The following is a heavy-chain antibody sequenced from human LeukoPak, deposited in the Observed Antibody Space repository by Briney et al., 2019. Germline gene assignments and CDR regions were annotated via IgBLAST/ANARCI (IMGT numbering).Heavy chain of an antibody. CDR3: ARLQAAMVTFFAFDI. D-gene: IGHD5-18*01. CDR2: IYYSGST. J-gene: IGHJ3*02. Sequence: SETLSLTCTVSGGSISSSSYYWGWIRQPPGKGLEWIGSIYYSGSTYYNPSLKSRVTISVDASKNQFSLKLSSVTAADTAVYYCARLQAAMVTFFAFDIWGQGTMVTVSS. V-gene: IGHV4-39*01. CDR1: GGSISSSSYY.